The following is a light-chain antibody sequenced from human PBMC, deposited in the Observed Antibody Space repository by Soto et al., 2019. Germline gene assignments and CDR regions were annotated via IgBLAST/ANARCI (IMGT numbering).Light chain of an antibody. Sequence: VIWMTQSPSLLSASTGDRVTVSCRVSQGISSYLAWYQQKPGKAPKLLIYAASTLQSGVPSRFSGSGSGTDFTLTISCLQSEDFATYYCQQYYSYPKLTFGGGTKVDIK. CDR1: QGISSY. V-gene: IGKV1D-8*03. J-gene: IGKJ4*01. CDR3: QQYYSYPKLT. CDR2: AAS.